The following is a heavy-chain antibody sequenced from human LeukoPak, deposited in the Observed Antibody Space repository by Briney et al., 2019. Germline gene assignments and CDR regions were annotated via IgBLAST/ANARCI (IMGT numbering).Heavy chain of an antibody. D-gene: IGHD5-18*01. J-gene: IGHJ5*02. CDR1: GGSISSYY. V-gene: IGHV4-59*12. CDR3: ARVVGGYSYGRNWFDP. Sequence: MPSETLSLTCSVSGGSISSYYWSWIRQPPGKGLEWIGYIYYSGSTSYNPSLKSRVTISVDTSKNQFSLKLSSVTAADTAVYYCARVVGGYSYGRNWFDPWGQGTLVTVSS. CDR2: IYYSGST.